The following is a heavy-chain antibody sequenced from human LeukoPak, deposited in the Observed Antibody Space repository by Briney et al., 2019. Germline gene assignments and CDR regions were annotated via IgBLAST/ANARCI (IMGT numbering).Heavy chain of an antibody. V-gene: IGHV4-39*07. CDR3: ARGHYYDSSGYYSEVDRRTPQGDY. Sequence: SETLSLTCTVSGGSISSSSYYWGWIRQPPGKGLEWIGSIYYSGSTYYNPSLKSRVTISVDTSKNQFSLKLSSVTAADTAVYYCARGHYYDSSGYYSEVDRRTPQGDYWGQGTLVTVSS. D-gene: IGHD3-22*01. CDR2: IYYSGST. J-gene: IGHJ4*02. CDR1: GGSISSSSYY.